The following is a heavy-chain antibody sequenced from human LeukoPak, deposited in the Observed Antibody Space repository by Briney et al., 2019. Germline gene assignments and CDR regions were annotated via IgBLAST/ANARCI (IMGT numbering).Heavy chain of an antibody. J-gene: IGHJ6*02. D-gene: IGHD5-18*01. Sequence: ASVRVSYRVSGYTLTELSMHWVRQAPGKGGEGGGGFDPEDGETIYAQKFQGRVTMTEDTSTDTAYMELSSLRSEDTAVYYCATDGSGRGYSYGYYYYGMDVWGQGTTVTVSS. CDR3: ATDGSGRGYSYGYYYYGMDV. CDR2: FDPEDGET. V-gene: IGHV1-24*01. CDR1: GYTLTELS.